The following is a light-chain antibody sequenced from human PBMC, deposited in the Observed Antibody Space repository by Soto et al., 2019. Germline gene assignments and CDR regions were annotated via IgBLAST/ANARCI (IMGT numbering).Light chain of an antibody. J-gene: IGKJ5*01. CDR3: QQRSNRIT. Sequence: EIVLTQSPATLSLSPGERATLSCRASQSVSGSLGWYQQKPGQAPRLIIYDASVRATGIPARFSGSGSGTDFTLTISSLQSEDFAVYYCQQRSNRITFGQGTRLEI. V-gene: IGKV3-11*01. CDR1: QSVSGS. CDR2: DAS.